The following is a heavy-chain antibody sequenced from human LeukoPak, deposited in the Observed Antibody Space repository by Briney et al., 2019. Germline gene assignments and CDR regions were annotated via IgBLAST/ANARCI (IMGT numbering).Heavy chain of an antibody. D-gene: IGHD6-19*01. Sequence: ASVKVSCKASGSTFTSYGISWVRQAPGQGLEWMGWISAYNGNTNYAQKLQGRVTMTTDTSTSTAYMELRSLRSDDTAVYYCARGEEAVAGTGDFDYWGQGTLVTVSS. CDR2: ISAYNGNT. CDR1: GSTFTSYG. J-gene: IGHJ4*02. V-gene: IGHV1-18*04. CDR3: ARGEEAVAGTGDFDY.